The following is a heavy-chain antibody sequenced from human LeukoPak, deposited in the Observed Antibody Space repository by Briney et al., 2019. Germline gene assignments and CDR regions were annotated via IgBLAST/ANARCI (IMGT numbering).Heavy chain of an antibody. CDR1: GFTLRNYW. V-gene: IGHV3-74*01. CDR3: ARYSSSSGGASYYLDY. Sequence: QTGGSLRLSCTASGFTLRNYWMHWVRQVPGKRLVWVSRISGDGSVTNYADSVQGRFTISRDNAKNILYLQINSLRSEDTAVYYCARYSSSSGGASYYLDYWGHGTLVTVSS. CDR2: ISGDGSVT. D-gene: IGHD6-6*01. J-gene: IGHJ4*01.